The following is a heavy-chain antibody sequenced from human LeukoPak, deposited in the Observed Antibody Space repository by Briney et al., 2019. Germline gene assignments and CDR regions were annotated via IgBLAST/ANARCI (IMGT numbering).Heavy chain of an antibody. CDR3: ARAPGYCSSTSCFYYYYGMDV. CDR1: GGSISSGGYY. CDR2: INYSGST. J-gene: IGHJ6*02. Sequence: PSETLSLTCTVSGGSISSGGYYWSWIRQHPGKGLEWIGYINYSGSTYYNPSLKSRVTISVDTSKNQFSLKLSSVTAADTAVYYCARAPGYCSSTSCFYYYYGMDVWGQGTTVTVSS. V-gene: IGHV4-31*03. D-gene: IGHD2-2*01.